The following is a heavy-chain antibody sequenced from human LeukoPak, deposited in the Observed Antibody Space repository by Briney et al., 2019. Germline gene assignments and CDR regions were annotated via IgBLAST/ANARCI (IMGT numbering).Heavy chain of an antibody. CDR3: AKDARFLEWLDYYYMDV. V-gene: IGHV3-21*01. CDR1: GFTFSSYS. CDR2: ISSRSRYI. J-gene: IGHJ6*03. Sequence: GGSLRLSCAASGFTFSSYSMNWVRLAPGKGLQWDSSISSRSRYIYYADSVKGRFTISRDNSKNTLYLQMNSLRAEDTAVYYCAKDARFLEWLDYYYMDVWGKGTTVTVSS. D-gene: IGHD3-3*01.